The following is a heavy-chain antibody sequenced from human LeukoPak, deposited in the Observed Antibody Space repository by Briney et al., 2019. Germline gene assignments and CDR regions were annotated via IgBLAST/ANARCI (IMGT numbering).Heavy chain of an antibody. CDR3: FREYGTD. V-gene: IGHV3-49*04. D-gene: IGHD4-17*01. CDR1: GFTFGDYA. J-gene: IGHJ4*02. CDR2: IRSEGDGGTS. Sequence: GGSLRLSCTASGFTFGDYAMSWVRQAPGKGLEWVGLIRSEGDGGTSAYAASGRCRFTITRDDSKSSAYLQMNGLKTEDTAVYYCFREYGTDWGQGTLVTVSS.